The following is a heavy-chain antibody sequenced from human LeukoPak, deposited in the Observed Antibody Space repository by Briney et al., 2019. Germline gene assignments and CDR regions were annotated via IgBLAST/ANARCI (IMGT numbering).Heavy chain of an antibody. CDR3: ARDWGSTPNWFDP. CDR2: IYSSGST. D-gene: IGHD3-16*01. V-gene: IGHV4-4*07. CDR1: GGSMNSYY. J-gene: IGHJ5*02. Sequence: SETLSLTCTVSGGSMNSYYWTWIRQPAGKGLEWIGRIYSSGSTNYNPSLQSRVTMSVDTSKNQFSLKLSSVTAADTAVYYCARDWGSTPNWFDPWGQGTLVTVSS.